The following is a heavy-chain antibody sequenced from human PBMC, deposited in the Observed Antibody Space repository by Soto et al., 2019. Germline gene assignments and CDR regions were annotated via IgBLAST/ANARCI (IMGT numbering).Heavy chain of an antibody. CDR3: ARDYDSSSSLDY. CDR2: ISYDGSNK. CDR1: GFTFSSYA. D-gene: IGHD6-13*01. J-gene: IGHJ4*02. V-gene: IGHV3-30-3*01. Sequence: GGSLRLSCAASGFTFSSYAMHWVRQAPGKGLEWVAVISYDGSNKYYADSVKGRFTISRDNSKNTLYLQMNSLRAEDTAVYYCARDYDSSSSLDYWGQGTLVTVSS.